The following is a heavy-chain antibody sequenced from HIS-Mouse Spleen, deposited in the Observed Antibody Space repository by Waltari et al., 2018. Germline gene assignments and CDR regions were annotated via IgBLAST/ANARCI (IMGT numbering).Heavy chain of an antibody. Sequence: QLQLQESGPGLVKPSETLSLTCTVPGGSISSRSYYWGWIRQPQGKGLEWIGSIYYSGSTYYNPSLKSRVTISVDTSKNQFSLKLSSVTAADTAVYYCAREIPYSSSWYDWYFDLWGRGTLVTVSS. CDR3: AREIPYSSSWYDWYFDL. CDR1: GGSISSRSYY. V-gene: IGHV4-39*07. D-gene: IGHD6-13*01. J-gene: IGHJ2*01. CDR2: IYYSGST.